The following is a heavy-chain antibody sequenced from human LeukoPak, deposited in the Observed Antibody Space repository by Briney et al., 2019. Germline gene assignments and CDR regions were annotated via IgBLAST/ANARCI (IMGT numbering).Heavy chain of an antibody. D-gene: IGHD6-13*01. CDR2: ISSNSRYI. CDR1: GFTFSTDS. Sequence: GGSLRLSCAASGFTFSTDSMSWGRQAPGKGLEWVSSISSNSRYIYYADSMRGRFTISRDNAKNSLYLQMNSLKPEDTAVYYCARVAEAAAFDSWGQGTLVTVSS. J-gene: IGHJ4*02. CDR3: ARVAEAAAFDS. V-gene: IGHV3-21*06.